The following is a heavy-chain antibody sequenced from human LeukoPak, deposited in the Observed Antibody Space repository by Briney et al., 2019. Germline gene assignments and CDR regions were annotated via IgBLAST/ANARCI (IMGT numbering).Heavy chain of an antibody. J-gene: IGHJ3*02. CDR3: ARARWGFANAFDI. V-gene: IGHV3-48*04. D-gene: IGHD5-24*01. CDR2: ISSSSSTI. CDR1: GFTFSSYS. Sequence: GGSLRLSCAASGFTFSSYSMNWVRQAPGKGLEWVSYISSSSSTIYYADSVKGRFTISRDNAKNSLYLQMNSLRAEDTAVYYCARARWGFANAFDIWGQGTMVTVSS.